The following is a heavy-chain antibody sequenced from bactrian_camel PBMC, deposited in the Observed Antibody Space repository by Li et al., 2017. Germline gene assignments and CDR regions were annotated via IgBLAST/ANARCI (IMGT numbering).Heavy chain of an antibody. CDR1: GVAFTSYY. J-gene: IGHJ6*01. D-gene: IGHD5*01. CDR2: VYSDGRNT. CDR3: GADTSGVYVATWVKYGRADFGY. V-gene: IGHV3-2*01. Sequence: HVQLVESGGGLVQPGGSLRLSCASSGVAFTSYYMSWVRQAPGKGLEWVSSVYSDGRNTHYADSVKGRFAISQDKAKNILYLQMNSLVPDDTALYYCGADTSGVYVATWVKYGRADFGYWGQGTQVTVS.